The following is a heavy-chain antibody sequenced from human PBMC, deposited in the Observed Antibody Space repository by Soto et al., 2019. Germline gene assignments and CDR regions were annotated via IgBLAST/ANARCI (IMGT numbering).Heavy chain of an antibody. V-gene: IGHV1-69*08. CDR1: GGTFSSYT. CDR3: ARDLGTTVGWYFDL. Sequence: QVQLVQSGAEVKKPGSSVKVSCKASGGTFSSYTISWVRQAPGQGLEWMGRIIPILGIANYAQKFQGRVTXXAXKXXSTAYMELSSLRSEDTAVYYCARDLGTTVGWYFDLWGRGTLVTVSS. D-gene: IGHD4-17*01. CDR2: IIPILGIA. J-gene: IGHJ2*01.